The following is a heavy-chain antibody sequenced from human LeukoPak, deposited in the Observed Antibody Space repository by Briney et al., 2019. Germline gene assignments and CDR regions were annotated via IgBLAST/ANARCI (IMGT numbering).Heavy chain of an antibody. Sequence: ASVKVSCKAIGYTFTSNYMHWVRQAPGQGPEWMGVISPSGGSTTYAQKFQGRVTPTRDMSTSTDYLELRSLRSDDTAVYYCARVEWGAPKRTYYYDSSGYYAHVAFDIWGQGTMVTVSS. CDR2: ISPSGGST. CDR3: ARVEWGAPKRTYYYDSSGYYAHVAFDI. V-gene: IGHV1-46*01. J-gene: IGHJ3*02. D-gene: IGHD3-22*01. CDR1: GYTFTSNY.